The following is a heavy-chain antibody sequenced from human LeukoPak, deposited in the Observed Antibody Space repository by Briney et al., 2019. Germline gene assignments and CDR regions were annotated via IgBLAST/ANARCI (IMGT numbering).Heavy chain of an antibody. CDR2: INAGPGNT. CDR3: ARDVQVNSRTANLTYYYGSGPFDY. CDR1: GFTFSHYE. V-gene: IGHV3-48*03. Sequence: GGSLRLSCEAYGFTFSHYEMDWVRQAPGKGLEWISYINAGPGNTLYADSVRGRFTIFRDNAKNSLYLQMNSLRAEDTAVYYCARDVQVNSRTANLTYYYGSGPFDYWGQGTLVTVSS. D-gene: IGHD3-10*01. J-gene: IGHJ4*02.